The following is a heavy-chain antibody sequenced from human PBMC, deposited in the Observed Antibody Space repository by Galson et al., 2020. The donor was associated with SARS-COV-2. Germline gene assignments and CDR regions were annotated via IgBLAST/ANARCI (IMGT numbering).Heavy chain of an antibody. CDR3: ARGARESWYFDL. D-gene: IGHD3-10*01. J-gene: IGHJ2*01. CDR2: IYHSGST. Sequence: ASETLSLTCAVSGGSINSGGYSWSWIRQPPGRGLEWIGHIYHSGSTYYNSSLKSRVTISIDRSKNQFSLQLTSVTAADTAVYYCARGARESWYFDLWGRGTLVTVSS. CDR1: GGSINSGGYS. V-gene: IGHV4-30-2*01.